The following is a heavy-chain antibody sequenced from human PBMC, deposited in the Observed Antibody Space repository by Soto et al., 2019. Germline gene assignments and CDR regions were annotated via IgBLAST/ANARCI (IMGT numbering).Heavy chain of an antibody. CDR1: GGSFSGYY. D-gene: IGHD6-6*01. V-gene: IGHV4-34*01. CDR3: ARGPLYSTSSGGAPPMDV. J-gene: IGHJ6*02. Sequence: QVQLQQWGAGLLKPSETLSLTGAVYGGSFSGYYWSWIRQPPGKGLEWIGEINHSGRITYNPSLKSRVTISVDTSKNQFSLKLSSVTAADTAVYYCARGPLYSTSSGGAPPMDVWGPGTTVTVSS. CDR2: INHSGRI.